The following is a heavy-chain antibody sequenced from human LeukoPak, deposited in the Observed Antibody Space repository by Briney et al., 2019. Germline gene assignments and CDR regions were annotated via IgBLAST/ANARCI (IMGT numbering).Heavy chain of an antibody. J-gene: IGHJ4*02. V-gene: IGHV3-21*01. CDR3: ASSNGIQLYRR. CDR1: GFTFSSYS. D-gene: IGHD5-18*01. Sequence: PGGSLRLPCAASGFTFSSYSMNWVRQAPGKGLEWVSSISSSSSYIYYADSVKGRFTISRDNAKNSLYLQMNSLRAEDTAVYYCASSNGIQLYRRWGQGTLVTVSS. CDR2: ISSSSSYI.